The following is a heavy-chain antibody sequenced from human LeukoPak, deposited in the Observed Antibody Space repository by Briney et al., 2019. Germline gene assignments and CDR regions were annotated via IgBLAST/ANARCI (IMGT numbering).Heavy chain of an antibody. CDR3: ARWYYYGSTYAFDI. CDR2: IYYSGST. J-gene: IGHJ3*02. V-gene: IGHV4-59*01. Sequence: SETLSLTCTVSGGSISSYYWSWIRQPPGKGLEWIGYIYYSGSTNYNPSLKSRVTISVDTSKNQFSLKLSSVTAADTAVYYCARWYYYGSTYAFDIWGQGTMVTVSS. D-gene: IGHD3-10*01. CDR1: GGSISSYY.